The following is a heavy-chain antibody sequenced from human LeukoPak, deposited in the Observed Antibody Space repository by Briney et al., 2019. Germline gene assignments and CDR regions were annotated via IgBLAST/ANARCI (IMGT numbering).Heavy chain of an antibody. D-gene: IGHD3-3*01. CDR1: GGSISSSSYY. CDR2: IYYSGST. Sequence: SETLSLTCTVSGGSISSSSYYWGWIRQPPGKGLEWIVSIYYSGSTYYNPSLKSRVTISVDTSKNQFSLKLSSVTAADTAVYYCARPSITIFGVVINIDAFDIWGQGTMVTVSS. V-gene: IGHV4-39*01. J-gene: IGHJ3*02. CDR3: ARPSITIFGVVINIDAFDI.